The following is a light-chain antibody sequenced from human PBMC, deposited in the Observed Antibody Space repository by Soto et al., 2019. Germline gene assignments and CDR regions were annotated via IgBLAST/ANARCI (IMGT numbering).Light chain of an antibody. V-gene: IGLV2-8*01. J-gene: IGLJ1*01. Sequence: QSALTQPPSASGSPGQSVTISCTGTSSDVGGYNYVSWYQQHPGKAPKLLIYEVTKRPSGVPDRFSASKSGNTASLTVSGLQAEDEADYYCSSSAGSNKYVFGTGNKLTVL. CDR3: SSSAGSNKYV. CDR1: SSDVGGYNY. CDR2: EVT.